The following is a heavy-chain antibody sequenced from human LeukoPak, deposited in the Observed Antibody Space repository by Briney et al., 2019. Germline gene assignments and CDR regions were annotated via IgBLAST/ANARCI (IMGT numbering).Heavy chain of an antibody. CDR1: GFTFSSYA. V-gene: IGHV3-48*01. CDR3: ARVLQTLGGVSFDY. D-gene: IGHD5/OR15-5a*01. J-gene: IGHJ4*02. CDR2: ISGSTRTI. Sequence: GGTLRLSCAASGFTFSSYAMNWVRQGPGTGLEWVSYISGSTRTIYYADSVKGRFTLSRDNAKNSLYLQMNSLRAEDTAVYYCARVLQTLGGVSFDYWGQGTLVTVSS.